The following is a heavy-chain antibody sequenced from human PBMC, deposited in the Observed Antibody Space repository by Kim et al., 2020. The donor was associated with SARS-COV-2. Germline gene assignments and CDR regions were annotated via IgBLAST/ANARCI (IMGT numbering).Heavy chain of an antibody. J-gene: IGHJ4*02. Sequence: ASVKVSCKASGYTFTGYYMHWVRQAPGQGLEWMGRINPNSGGTNYAQKFQDRVAMTRDTTITTAYMELSRLRSDDTAVYYCARTVAAPGTGLGYWGQGTL. CDR3: ARTVAAPGTGLGY. D-gene: IGHD6-13*01. CDR2: INPNSGGT. V-gene: IGHV1-2*06. CDR1: GYTFTGYY.